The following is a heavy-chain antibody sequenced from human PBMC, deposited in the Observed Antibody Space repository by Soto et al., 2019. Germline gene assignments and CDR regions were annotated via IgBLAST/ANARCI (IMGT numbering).Heavy chain of an antibody. CDR3: ARAIDALRFLEWPRGDAFDI. CDR2: TYYSGST. CDR1: GGSVSSGSYY. Sequence: PSETLSLTCTVSGGSVSSGSYYWSWIRQPPGKGLEWIGYTYYSGSTNYNPSLKSRVTISVDTSKNQFSLKLSSVTAADTAVYYCARAIDALRFLEWPRGDAFDIWGQGTMVTVS. D-gene: IGHD3-3*01. V-gene: IGHV4-61*01. J-gene: IGHJ3*02.